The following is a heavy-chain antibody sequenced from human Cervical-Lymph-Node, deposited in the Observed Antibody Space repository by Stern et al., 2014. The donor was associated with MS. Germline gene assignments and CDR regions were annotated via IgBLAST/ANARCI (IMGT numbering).Heavy chain of an antibody. J-gene: IGHJ3*02. CDR2: IYSGGAT. D-gene: IGHD4-17*01. CDR1: GFTVSRNY. CDR3: ATAVSTVTSVALDI. V-gene: IGHV3-53*01. Sequence: EMQLVESGGGLIQPGGSLRLSCAASGFTVSRNYINWVRQAPGKGLEWVSVIYSGGATYYADSVKGRFTISRDTSKNTLYLQINSLRAEDTAVYYCATAVSTVTSVALDIWGQGTVVTVSS.